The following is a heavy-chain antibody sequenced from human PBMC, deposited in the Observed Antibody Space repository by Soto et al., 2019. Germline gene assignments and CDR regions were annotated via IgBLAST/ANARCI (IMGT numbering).Heavy chain of an antibody. Sequence: EVQLLESGGGLVQPGGSLRLSCAASGFTFSSYAMSWVRQAPGKGLEWVSAISGSGGSTYYADSVKGRFTISRDNSKNTLYLQMNSLRAEDTAVYYCAKGQVVPAAHYYDYGMDVWGQGTTVTVSS. CDR1: GFTFSSYA. V-gene: IGHV3-23*01. CDR3: AKGQVVPAAHYYDYGMDV. J-gene: IGHJ6*02. CDR2: ISGSGGST. D-gene: IGHD2-2*01.